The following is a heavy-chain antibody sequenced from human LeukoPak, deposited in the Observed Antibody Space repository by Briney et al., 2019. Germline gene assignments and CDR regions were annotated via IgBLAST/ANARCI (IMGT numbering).Heavy chain of an antibody. CDR2: IKQDGSEK. V-gene: IGHV3-7*01. D-gene: IGHD6-19*01. CDR3: ASGGSSGWYFDY. J-gene: IGHJ4*02. Sequence: GGSLRLSCAASGFTLITYWVSWVRQAPGKGLEWVANIKQDGSEKYYVDSVKGRFTISRDNAKNSVYLQMNSLRAEDTAVYYCASGGSSGWYFDYWGQGTLVTVSS. CDR1: GFTLITYW.